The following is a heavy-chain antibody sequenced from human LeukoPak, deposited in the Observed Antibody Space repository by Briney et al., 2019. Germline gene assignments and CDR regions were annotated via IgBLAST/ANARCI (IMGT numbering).Heavy chain of an antibody. CDR2: ISAYNGNT. D-gene: IGHD1-7*01. Sequence: ASVKVSCKASGYTFTSYGINWVRQAPGQGLEWMGWISAYNGNTNYAQKLQGRVTMTTDTSTSTAYMELRSLRSDDTAVYYCARDETFGELPLPFYYYYGMDVWGQGTTVTVSS. CDR1: GYTFTSYG. V-gene: IGHV1-18*01. J-gene: IGHJ6*02. CDR3: ARDETFGELPLPFYYYYGMDV.